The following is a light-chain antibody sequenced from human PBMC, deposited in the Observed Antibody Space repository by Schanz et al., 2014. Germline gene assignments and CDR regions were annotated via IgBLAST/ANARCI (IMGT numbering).Light chain of an antibody. CDR2: AAS. V-gene: IGKV1-33*01. CDR3: QHYDNFRWT. J-gene: IGKJ1*01. Sequence: IQLTQSPSSLSASVGDRITITCRASQSIGTYLNWYQLKPGKAPNLLIYAASILQNGVPSRFSGSGSGTDFAFTISSLQPEDIATYYCQHYDNFRWTFGQGTKVEIK. CDR1: QSIGTY.